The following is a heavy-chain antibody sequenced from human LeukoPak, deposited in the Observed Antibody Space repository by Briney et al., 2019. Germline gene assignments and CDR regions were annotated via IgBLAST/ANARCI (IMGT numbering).Heavy chain of an antibody. Sequence: GGSLRLSCAASGFTFSSYAMHWVRQAPGKGLEWVSSISSSSSYIYYADSVKGRFTISRDNAKNSLYLQMNSLRAEDTAVYYCARDPGYYYDSSGFDYWGQGTLVTVSS. CDR3: ARDPGYYYDSSGFDY. V-gene: IGHV3-21*01. J-gene: IGHJ4*02. D-gene: IGHD3-22*01. CDR1: GFTFSSYA. CDR2: ISSSSSYI.